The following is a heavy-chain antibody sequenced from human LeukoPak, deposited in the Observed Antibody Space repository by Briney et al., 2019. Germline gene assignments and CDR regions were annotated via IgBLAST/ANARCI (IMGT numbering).Heavy chain of an antibody. Sequence: ASVKVSCKASGYTFTSYGISWVRQAPGQGLEWMGWISAYNGNTNYAQKLQGRVTMTTDTSTSTAYMELSRLRSDDTAVYYCASEGKLVVPAYVWGQGTLVTVSS. D-gene: IGHD2-2*01. CDR3: ASEGKLVVPAYV. CDR2: ISAYNGNT. CDR1: GYTFTSYG. J-gene: IGHJ4*02. V-gene: IGHV1-18*01.